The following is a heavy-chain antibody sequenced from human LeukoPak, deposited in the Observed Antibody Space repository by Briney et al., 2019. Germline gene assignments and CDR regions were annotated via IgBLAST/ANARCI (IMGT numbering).Heavy chain of an antibody. D-gene: IGHD4-17*01. V-gene: IGHV4-59*01. J-gene: IGHJ5*02. CDR2: IYYSGST. Sequence: SETLSLTCTVSGGSISSYYWSWIRQPPGKGLEWIGYIYYSGSTNYNPSLKSRVTISVDTSKNQFSLKLSSATAADTAVYYCARGRPYGENWFDPWGQGTLVTVSS. CDR3: ARGRPYGENWFDP. CDR1: GGSISSYY.